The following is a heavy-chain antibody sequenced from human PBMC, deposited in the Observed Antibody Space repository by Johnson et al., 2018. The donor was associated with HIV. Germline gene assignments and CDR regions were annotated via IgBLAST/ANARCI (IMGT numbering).Heavy chain of an antibody. CDR3: ARRSSGWYGAFDI. CDR1: GFTFSSYA. V-gene: IGHV3-30*14. CDR2: ISYDGSNK. Sequence: QVQVVESGGGVVQPGRSLRLSCAASGFTFSSYAMHWVRQAPGKGLEWVAVISYDGSNKYYADSVKGRFTISRDNSTNTLYLQMNSLRAEDTAVYYCARRSSGWYGAFDIWGQGTMVTVSS. J-gene: IGHJ3*02. D-gene: IGHD6-19*01.